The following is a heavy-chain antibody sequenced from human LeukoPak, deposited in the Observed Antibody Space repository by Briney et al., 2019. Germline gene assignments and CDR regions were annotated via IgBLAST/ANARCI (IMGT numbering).Heavy chain of an antibody. V-gene: IGHV4-31*03. CDR3: ARDQHDYVWGSYPGDY. CDR1: GGSISSGGYY. CDR2: IYYSGST. D-gene: IGHD3-16*01. J-gene: IGHJ4*02. Sequence: PSETLSLTCTVSGGSISSGGYYWSWIRQHPGKGLEWIGYIYYSGSTYYNPSLKSRVTISVDTSKNQFPLKRSSVTAADTAVYYCARDQHDYVWGSYPGDYWGQGTLVTVSS.